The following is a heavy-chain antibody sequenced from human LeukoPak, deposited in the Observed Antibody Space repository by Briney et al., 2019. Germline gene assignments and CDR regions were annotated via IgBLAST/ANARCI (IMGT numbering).Heavy chain of an antibody. J-gene: IGHJ4*02. CDR3: GTAAGRGLYFDY. Sequence: GGSLRLSCAASAFTFSTHAMSWVRQAPGKGLEWVSAIDSSGGSTYSADSVKGRFTISRDNSKNMLYLQMDGLRAEDTAVYYCGTAAGRGLYFDYWGQGTLVTVSS. CDR2: IDSSGGST. D-gene: IGHD6-13*01. V-gene: IGHV3-23*05. CDR1: AFTFSTHA.